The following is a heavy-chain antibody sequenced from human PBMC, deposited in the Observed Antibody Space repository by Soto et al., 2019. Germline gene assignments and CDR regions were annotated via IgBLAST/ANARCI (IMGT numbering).Heavy chain of an antibody. CDR3: AKAFASTWYYYSMDV. V-gene: IGHV3-23*01. Sequence: PGGSLRLSCAASGFTFSSYAMSWVRQAPGKGLEWVSAISGSGGSTYYADSVKGRFTISRDNSKNTLYLQMNSLRAEDTAVYYCAKAFASTWYYYSMDVWGQGTTVTVSS. D-gene: IGHD6-13*01. CDR1: GFTFSSYA. CDR2: ISGSGGST. J-gene: IGHJ6*02.